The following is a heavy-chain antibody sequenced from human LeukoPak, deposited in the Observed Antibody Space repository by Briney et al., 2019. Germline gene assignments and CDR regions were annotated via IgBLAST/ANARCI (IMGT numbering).Heavy chain of an antibody. CDR3: ARDREKWELLGGFDY. CDR2: ISYDGSNK. CDR1: RFTFSSYA. V-gene: IGHV3-30-3*01. Sequence: PGGSLRLSCAASRFTFSSYAMHWVRQAPGKGLEWVAVISYDGSNKYYADSVKGRFTISRDNSKNTLYLQMNSLRAEDTAVYYCARDREKWELLGGFDYWGQGTLVTVSS. J-gene: IGHJ4*02. D-gene: IGHD1-26*01.